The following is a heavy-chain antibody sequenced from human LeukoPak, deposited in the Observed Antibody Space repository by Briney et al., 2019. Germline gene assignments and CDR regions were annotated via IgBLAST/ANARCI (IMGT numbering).Heavy chain of an antibody. D-gene: IGHD3-9*01. CDR2: INHSGST. CDR3: ASRYYDILTGYPDGNWFDP. V-gene: IGHV4-34*01. J-gene: IGHJ5*02. Sequence: SETLSLTCAVYGGSFSGYSWSWIRQPPGKGLEWIGEINHSGSTNYNPSLKSRVTISIDTSKNQFSLKLSSVAAADTATYYCASRYYDILTGYPDGNWFDPWGQGTLVTVSS. CDR1: GGSFSGYS.